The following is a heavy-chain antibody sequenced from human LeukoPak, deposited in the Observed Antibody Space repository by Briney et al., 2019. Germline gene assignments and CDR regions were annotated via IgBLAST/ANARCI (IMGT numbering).Heavy chain of an antibody. CDR3: ARGGVSPRRPYFDH. CDR1: GYIFTTLH. J-gene: IGHJ4*02. D-gene: IGHD2-8*01. V-gene: IGHV1-46*01. Sequence: ASVKVSCKASGYIFTTLHMHWVRQAPGQGLEWMGLINPSGGSTNYAQKFQGRVTMTRDTSTSTFYMEVSSLRSEDTAVYFCARGGVSPRRPYFDHWGQGTLVTVSS. CDR2: INPSGGST.